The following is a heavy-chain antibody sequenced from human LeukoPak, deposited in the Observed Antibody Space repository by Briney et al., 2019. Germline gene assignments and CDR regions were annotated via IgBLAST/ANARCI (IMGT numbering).Heavy chain of an antibody. Sequence: ASVKVSCKVSGGTFSTYAISWVRQAPGQGPEWMGRIIPILGIANNAQKLQGRVTITADKSTSTAYMELNNLTYEDTAVYYCARAHDSYYYGSGSPSMDVWGQGTTVTVSS. V-gene: IGHV1-69*04. J-gene: IGHJ6*02. CDR2: IIPILGIA. CDR1: GGTFSTYA. D-gene: IGHD3-10*01. CDR3: ARAHDSYYYGSGSPSMDV.